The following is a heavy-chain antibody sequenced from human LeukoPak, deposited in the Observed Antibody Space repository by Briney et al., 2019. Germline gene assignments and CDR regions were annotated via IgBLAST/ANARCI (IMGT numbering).Heavy chain of an antibody. CDR2: ISSSSSYT. D-gene: IGHD6-25*01. CDR1: GFRFSDYY. V-gene: IGHV3-11*05. CDR3: ARDWGSGG. Sequence: PGGSLRLSCTTSGFRFSDYYMSWIRQAPGKGLEWITYISSSSSYTRYVDSVMGRFTISRDNAKKTLYLQMNNLRVEDTAIYYCARDWGSGGWGQGTLVTVSS. J-gene: IGHJ1*01.